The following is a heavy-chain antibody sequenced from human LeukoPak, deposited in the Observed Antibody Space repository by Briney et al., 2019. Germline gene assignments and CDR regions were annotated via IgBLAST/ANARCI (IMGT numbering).Heavy chain of an antibody. CDR3: ASGIAVAGSYNWFDP. CDR1: GGSFSGTN. Sequence: PSETLSLTSPVYGGSFSGTNWTWIRHPPGKGLEWIGKINHSGSTNYNPSLKSRVTISVDTSKNQFSLKLSSVTAADTAVYYCASGIAVAGSYNWFDPWGQGTLVTVSS. CDR2: INHSGST. D-gene: IGHD6-19*01. J-gene: IGHJ5*02. V-gene: IGHV4-34*01.